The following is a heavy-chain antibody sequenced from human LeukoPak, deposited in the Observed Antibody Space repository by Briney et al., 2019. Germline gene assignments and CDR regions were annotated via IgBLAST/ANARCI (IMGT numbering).Heavy chain of an antibody. CDR2: IYYGGST. CDR3: ARAGEGYGMDV. Sequence: SETLSLTCTVSGDSISSSSYYCGWIRQPPGKGLEWIGSIYYGGSTYYNPSLKSRFTISVDTSKNQFCLKLSSVTAADTAVYYCARAGEGYGMDVWGQGTTVTVSS. J-gene: IGHJ6*02. V-gene: IGHV4-39*07. D-gene: IGHD3-10*01. CDR1: GDSISSSSYY.